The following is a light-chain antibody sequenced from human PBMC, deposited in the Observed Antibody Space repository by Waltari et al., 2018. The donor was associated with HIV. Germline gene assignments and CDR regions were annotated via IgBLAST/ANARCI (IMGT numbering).Light chain of an antibody. Sequence: QSVLTQPPSASGTPGQRVTISCSGSSSNIGSFYVYWYQQLPGSAPKLLIYRNNQRPSGVPDRFSGSKSGTSASLAISELRSEDEADYYCAAWTDSLRGVVFGGGTKVTVL. CDR1: SSNIGSFY. CDR2: RNN. CDR3: AAWTDSLRGVV. V-gene: IGLV1-47*01. J-gene: IGLJ2*01.